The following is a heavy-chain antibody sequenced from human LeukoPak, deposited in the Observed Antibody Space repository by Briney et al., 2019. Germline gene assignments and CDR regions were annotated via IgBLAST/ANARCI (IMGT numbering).Heavy chain of an antibody. CDR2: ISAYNGYT. V-gene: IGHV1-18*01. D-gene: IGHD6-19*01. CDR3: ARCRDSSGSLVIF. J-gene: IGHJ4*02. Sequence: GWISAYNGYTDYAQKFQGRVTMTADTSTSTAYMELRSLESDDTAIYYCARCRDSSGSLVIFWGQGTLVTVSS.